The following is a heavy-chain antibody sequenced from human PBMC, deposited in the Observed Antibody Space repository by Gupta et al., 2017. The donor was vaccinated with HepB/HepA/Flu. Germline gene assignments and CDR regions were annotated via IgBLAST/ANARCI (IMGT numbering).Heavy chain of an antibody. CDR1: GFTFSSYW. V-gene: IGHV3-7*01. D-gene: IGHD3-16*01. CDR2: IKQDGSEK. J-gene: IGHJ6*03. CDR3: AREPSHLRLGWDMDV. Sequence: EVQLVESGGGLVQPGGSMRLSCAASGFTFSSYWMSWVRQAPGKGLEWVANIKQDGSEKYYVDSVKGRFTISRDNAKNSLYLQMNSLRAEDTAVYYCAREPSHLRLGWDMDVWGKGTTVTVSS.